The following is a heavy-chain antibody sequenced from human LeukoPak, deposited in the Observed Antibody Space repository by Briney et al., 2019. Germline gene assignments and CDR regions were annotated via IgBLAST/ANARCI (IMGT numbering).Heavy chain of an antibody. D-gene: IGHD5-24*01. CDR1: GGTFSSYA. CDR2: IIPIFGTA. Sequence: ASVKVSCKASGGTFSSYAISWVRQAPGQGLEWMGRIIPIFGTANYAQKFQGRVTITTDESTSTAYMELSSLRSEDTAVYYCARDGSRTGDGYNFDYWGQGTLVTVSS. V-gene: IGHV1-69*05. J-gene: IGHJ4*02. CDR3: ARDGSRTGDGYNFDY.